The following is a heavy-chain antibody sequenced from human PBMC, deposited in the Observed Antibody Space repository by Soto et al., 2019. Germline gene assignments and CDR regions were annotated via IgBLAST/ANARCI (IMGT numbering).Heavy chain of an antibody. CDR2: INHSGST. CDR3: ARGLIPIVVVVAADAFDI. CDR1: GGSFSGYY. D-gene: IGHD2-15*01. J-gene: IGHJ3*02. V-gene: IGHV4-34*01. Sequence: PSETLSLTCAVYGGSFSGYYWSWIRQPPGKGLEWIGEINHSGSTNYNPSLKSRVTISVDTSKNQFSLKLSSVTAADTAVYYCARGLIPIVVVVAADAFDIWGQGTMVT.